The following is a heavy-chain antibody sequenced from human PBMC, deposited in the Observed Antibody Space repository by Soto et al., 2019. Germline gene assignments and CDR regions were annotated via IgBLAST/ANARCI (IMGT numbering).Heavy chain of an antibody. Sequence: EVQLVESGGDLVQPGGSLRLSCAASRFIFSDYSMNWVRQAPGKGLEWVSYISGGGETIYYADSVRGRFTISRDNAKNSLFLQMNSLRAEDTAVYYCAKGGSNLYYDSKTYWGQGTLVTVSS. V-gene: IGHV3-48*01. CDR2: ISGGGETI. D-gene: IGHD3-22*01. CDR1: RFIFSDYS. CDR3: AKGGSNLYYDSKTY. J-gene: IGHJ4*02.